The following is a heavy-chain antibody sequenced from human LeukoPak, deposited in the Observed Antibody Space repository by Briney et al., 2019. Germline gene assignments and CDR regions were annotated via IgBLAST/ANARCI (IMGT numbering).Heavy chain of an antibody. CDR1: GFTFSSYG. CDR3: AKAPSTRITMIVVAIDY. D-gene: IGHD3-22*01. V-gene: IGHV3-23*01. Sequence: PGGSLRLSCAASGFTFSSYGMSWARQAPGKGLEWVSAISGSGGSTYYADSVKGRFTISRDNSKNTLYLQMNSLRAEDTAVYYCAKAPSTRITMIVVAIDYWGQGTLVTVSS. J-gene: IGHJ4*02. CDR2: ISGSGGST.